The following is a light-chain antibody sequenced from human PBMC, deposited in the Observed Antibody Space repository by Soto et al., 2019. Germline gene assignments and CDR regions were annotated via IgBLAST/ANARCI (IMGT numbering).Light chain of an antibody. Sequence: QSALTQPRSVSGSPGQSVTISCTGTSSDVGGYNYVSWYQQHPGKAPKLMIYDVSQRPSGVPNRFSGSKSDNTASLTISGLQAEDEADYYCYSYAGTYTWVFGGGTKVTVL. CDR1: SSDVGGYNY. CDR2: DVS. V-gene: IGLV2-11*01. CDR3: YSYAGTYTWV. J-gene: IGLJ3*02.